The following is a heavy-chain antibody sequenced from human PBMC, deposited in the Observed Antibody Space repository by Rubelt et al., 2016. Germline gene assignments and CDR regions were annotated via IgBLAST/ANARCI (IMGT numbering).Heavy chain of an antibody. CDR1: GYTFTSYA. CDR2: INAGNGNQ. CDR3: ASMYSSSWYRGWFDP. D-gene: IGHD6-13*01. Sequence: QVQLVQSGAEVKKPGASVKVSCKASGYTFTSYAMHWVRQAPGQRLEWMGWINAGNGNQKYSQKLQGRVTRTTDTSTSTADMGLRSLRSDDTAVYYCASMYSSSWYRGWFDPWGQGTLVTVSS. V-gene: IGHV1-3*01. J-gene: IGHJ5*02.